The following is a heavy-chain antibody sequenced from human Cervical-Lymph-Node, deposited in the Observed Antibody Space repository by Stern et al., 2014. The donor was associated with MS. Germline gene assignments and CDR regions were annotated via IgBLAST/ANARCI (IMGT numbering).Heavy chain of an antibody. D-gene: IGHD3-10*01. Sequence: VQLVESGPGLVKPSQTLSLSCTVSGGSISSDGYYWTWIRPQPGKGWEGIGYMYSSGSTYYNPSLKGRVTISGDTSENQFSLKLTSVTAADTAVYYCASGVDRGVHDYWGQGTLVTVSS. CDR2: MYSSGST. CDR3: ASGVDRGVHDY. V-gene: IGHV4-31*03. CDR1: GGSISSDGYY. J-gene: IGHJ4*02.